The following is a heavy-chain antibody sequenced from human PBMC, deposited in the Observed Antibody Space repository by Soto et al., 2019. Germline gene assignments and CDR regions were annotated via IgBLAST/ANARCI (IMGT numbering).Heavy chain of an antibody. CDR1: GFIFSTYG. Sequence: QEQLVESGGGVVQSGRSLRLSCAASGFIFSTYGMHWVRQAPGKGLEWVALIWQDGSEKYYADSVKGRFTITRDNSKNTLYLQMNSLRAEDTAVYFCARPAGHYYYYMDVWGIGTTVTVSS. CDR3: ARPAGHYYYYMDV. D-gene: IGHD6-13*01. J-gene: IGHJ6*03. V-gene: IGHV3-33*01. CDR2: IWQDGSEK.